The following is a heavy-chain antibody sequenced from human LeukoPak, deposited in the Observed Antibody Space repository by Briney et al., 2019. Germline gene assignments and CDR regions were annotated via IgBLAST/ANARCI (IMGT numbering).Heavy chain of an antibody. V-gene: IGHV1-3*01. CDR1: GYTFTSYA. CDR2: INAGNGNT. Sequence: GASVKVSCKASGYTFTSYAMHWVRQAPGQRLEWMGWINAGNGNTKYSQKFQGRVTITRDTSASTAYMELSSLRSEDTAVYYCARDNVVGIRQQWLPTPLFFDYWGQGTLVTVSS. CDR3: ARDNVVGIRQQWLPTPLFFDY. D-gene: IGHD6-19*01. J-gene: IGHJ4*02.